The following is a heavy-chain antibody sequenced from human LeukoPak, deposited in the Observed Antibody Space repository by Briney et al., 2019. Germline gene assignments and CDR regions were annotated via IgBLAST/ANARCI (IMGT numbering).Heavy chain of an antibody. CDR3: ARVDSSSWYEVDAFDI. CDR2: IYYSGST. D-gene: IGHD6-13*01. CDR1: GASFSSGSYY. J-gene: IGHJ3*02. V-gene: IGHV4-61*01. Sequence: PSETLSLTCNVSGASFSSGSYYWSWIRQPPGKELEWIGYIYYSGSTNYNPSLKSRVTISVDTSKNQFSLKLSSVTAADTAVYYCARVDSSSWYEVDAFDIWGQGTMVTVSS.